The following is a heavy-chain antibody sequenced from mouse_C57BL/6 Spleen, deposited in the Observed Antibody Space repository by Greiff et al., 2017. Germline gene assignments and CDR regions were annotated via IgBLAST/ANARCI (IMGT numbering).Heavy chain of an antibody. CDR3: TKGVYGNYWYFDV. D-gene: IGHD2-1*01. V-gene: IGHV5-9-1*02. J-gene: IGHJ1*03. CDR2: ISSGGDYI. CDR1: GFTFSSYA. Sequence: DVMLVESGEGLVKPGGSLKLSCAASGFTFSSYAMSWVRQTPEKRLEWVAYISSGGDYIYYADTVKGRVTISRDNARNTLYLQMSSLKSEDTAMYYCTKGVYGNYWYFDVWGTGTTVTVSS.